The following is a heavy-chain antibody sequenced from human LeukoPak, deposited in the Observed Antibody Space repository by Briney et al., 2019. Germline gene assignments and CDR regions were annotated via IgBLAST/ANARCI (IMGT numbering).Heavy chain of an antibody. CDR1: GYTFTSYG. Sequence: ASVKVSCKASGYTFTSYGISWVRQAPGQGLEWMGWISAYNGNTNYAQKLQGRVTMTTDTSTSTAYMELRSLRSDDTAVYYCARGPRYYDFWSGQYYYYYMGVWGKGTTVTVSS. CDR3: ARGPRYYDFWSGQYYYYYMGV. D-gene: IGHD3-3*01. J-gene: IGHJ6*03. CDR2: ISAYNGNT. V-gene: IGHV1-18*01.